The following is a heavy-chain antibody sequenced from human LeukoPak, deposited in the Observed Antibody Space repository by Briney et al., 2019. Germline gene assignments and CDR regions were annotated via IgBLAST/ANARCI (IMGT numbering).Heavy chain of an antibody. V-gene: IGHV3-48*02. Sequence: GGSLGLSCAASGFTFGNYAMNWVRQAPGKGLEWVSYISSSSSTIYYADSMKGRFTISRDNAKNSLYLQMNSLRDEDTAVYYCKGSSWYNYYYMDVWGKGTTVTVSS. D-gene: IGHD6-13*01. CDR2: ISSSSSTI. J-gene: IGHJ6*03. CDR3: KGSSWYNYYYMDV. CDR1: GFTFGNYA.